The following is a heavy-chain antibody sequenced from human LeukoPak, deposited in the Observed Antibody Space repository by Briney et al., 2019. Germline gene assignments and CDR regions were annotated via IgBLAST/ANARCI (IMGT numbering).Heavy chain of an antibody. CDR1: GSTFSSYA. Sequence: PGGSLRLSCAASGSTFSSYAMSWVRHPPGQGLEWVSTIGTASDTYYPGSVEGRFTLSRDNAKNSLYLQMNSLTAGDTAVYYCARGPPRGKYYYMDVWGKGTTVTVSS. CDR2: IGTASDT. D-gene: IGHD1-1*01. V-gene: IGHV3-13*01. CDR3: ARGPPRGKYYYMDV. J-gene: IGHJ6*03.